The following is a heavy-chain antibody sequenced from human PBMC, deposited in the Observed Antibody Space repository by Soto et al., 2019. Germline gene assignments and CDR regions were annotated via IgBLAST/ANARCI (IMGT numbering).Heavy chain of an antibody. CDR3: ARGLERATSKHWFDS. Sequence: GGSLRLSCEGSGFTFNPYNMNWVRQAPGKGLEWVASISTSSSYIYYAASVEGRFTVSRDNAKNSLYLQMSDLRDEDTAVYYCARGLERATSKHWFDSWGQGTQVTVSS. J-gene: IGHJ5*01. V-gene: IGHV3-21*01. CDR2: ISTSSSYI. CDR1: GFTFNPYN. D-gene: IGHD1-1*01.